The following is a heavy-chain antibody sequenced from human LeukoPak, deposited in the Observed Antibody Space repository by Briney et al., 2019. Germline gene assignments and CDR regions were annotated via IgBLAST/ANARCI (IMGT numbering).Heavy chain of an antibody. CDR1: GYTFTGYY. CDR2: INPNSGGT. D-gene: IGHD5-24*01. CDR3: AKGGGIRDGYNLNWFDP. Sequence: ASVKVSCKASGYTFTGYYMHWVRQAPGQGLEWMGWINPNSGGTNYAQKFQGRVTMTRDTSISTAYMELSRLRSDDTAVYYCAKGGGIRDGYNLNWFDPWGQGTLVTVSS. J-gene: IGHJ5*02. V-gene: IGHV1-2*02.